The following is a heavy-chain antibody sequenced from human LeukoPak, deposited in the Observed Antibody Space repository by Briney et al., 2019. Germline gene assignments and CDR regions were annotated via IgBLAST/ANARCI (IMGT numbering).Heavy chain of an antibody. Sequence: ASVKVSCKASGYTFTSYDINWVRQATGQGLEWMGWMNPNSGNTGYAQKFQGRVTMTRNTSISTAYMERSSLGSEDTAVYYCARGNRGPRLFDYWGQGTLVTVSS. CDR2: MNPNSGNT. J-gene: IGHJ4*02. D-gene: IGHD1-14*01. CDR3: ARGNRGPRLFDY. V-gene: IGHV1-8*01. CDR1: GYTFTSYD.